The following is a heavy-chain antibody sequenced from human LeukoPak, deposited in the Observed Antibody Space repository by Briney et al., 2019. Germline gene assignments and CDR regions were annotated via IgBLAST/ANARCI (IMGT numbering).Heavy chain of an antibody. D-gene: IGHD2/OR15-2a*01. CDR2: IYSGGTT. Sequence: PGGSLRLSCAASGFTFSSYAMSWVRQAPGKGLEWVSVIYSGGTTYYADSVKGRFSISRDNSKNTLYLQMNSLRAEDTAVYYCARTNSSPDRFDYWGQGTLVSVSS. CDR3: ARTNSSPDRFDY. CDR1: GFTFSSYA. V-gene: IGHV3-66*01. J-gene: IGHJ4*02.